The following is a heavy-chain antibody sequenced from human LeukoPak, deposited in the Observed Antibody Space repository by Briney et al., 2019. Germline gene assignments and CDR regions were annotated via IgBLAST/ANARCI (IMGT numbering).Heavy chain of an antibody. Sequence: GGSLRLSCAASGFTFSSYSMNWVRQAPGKGLEWVSSISSSSSYIYYADSVKGRFTISRDNAKNSLYLQMNSLRAEDTAVYYCARAGGGRRWIQLWLSYMDVWGKGTTVTVSS. CDR3: ARAGGGRRWIQLWLSYMDV. CDR1: GFTFSSYS. J-gene: IGHJ6*03. D-gene: IGHD5-18*01. V-gene: IGHV3-21*01. CDR2: ISSSSSYI.